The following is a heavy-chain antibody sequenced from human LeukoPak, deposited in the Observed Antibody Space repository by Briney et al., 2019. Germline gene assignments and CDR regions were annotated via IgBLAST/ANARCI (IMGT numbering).Heavy chain of an antibody. D-gene: IGHD2-2*01. J-gene: IGHJ3*01. Sequence: GGSLRLSCTASGITFSSYAMSWVRQAPGKGLEWVSGISDSGGSTYYADSVKGRFTISRDNSKDTLYLQMNSLRVEDTAIYYCAKRYCSSATCYWVAFDVWGQGTMVTVSS. V-gene: IGHV3-23*01. CDR1: GITFSSYA. CDR3: AKRYCSSATCYWVAFDV. CDR2: ISDSGGST.